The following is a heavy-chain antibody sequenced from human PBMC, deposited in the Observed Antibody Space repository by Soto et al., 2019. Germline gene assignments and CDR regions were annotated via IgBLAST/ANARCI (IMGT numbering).Heavy chain of an antibody. V-gene: IGHV3-30-3*01. CDR2: ISYDGSNK. CDR3: ARAGSGCYGCDWFDP. D-gene: IGHD6-19*01. J-gene: IGHJ5*02. Sequence: QVQLVESGGGVVQPGRSLRLSCAASGFTFSSYAMHWVRQAPGKGLEWVAVISYDGSNKYYADSVKGRFTISRDNSKNTRYLQRKGLRAEDTAVYYCARAGSGCYGCDWFDPWGQGTLVTVSS. CDR1: GFTFSSYA.